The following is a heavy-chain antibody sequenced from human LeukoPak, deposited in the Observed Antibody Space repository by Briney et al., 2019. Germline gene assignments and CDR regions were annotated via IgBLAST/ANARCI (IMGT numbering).Heavy chain of an antibody. CDR1: GGSISSSTYY. CDR2: ISYSGST. CDR3: ARIVDHHDAFDI. J-gene: IGHJ3*02. D-gene: IGHD3-16*02. V-gene: IGHV4-39*01. Sequence: PSETLSLTCTVSGGSISSSTYYWGWLRQPPGKGLEWIGSISYSGSTFYHPSLKSRVAISGDTSKNQFSLKLSSVTAADTAVYYCARIVDHHDAFDIWGQGTMVTVSS.